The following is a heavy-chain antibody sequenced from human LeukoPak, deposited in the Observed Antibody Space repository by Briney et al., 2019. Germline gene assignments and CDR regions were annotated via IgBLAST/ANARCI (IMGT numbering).Heavy chain of an antibody. CDR2: IYYSGST. D-gene: IGHD3-3*01. V-gene: IGHV4-39*07. CDR1: GGSISSSSDY. Sequence: SETLSLTCTVPGGSISSSSDYWGWIRQPPGNGLEWIGSIYYSGSTYYNPSLKSRVTISVDTSKNQFSLKLSSVTAADTAVYYCARSGWRGYDYWGQGTLVTVSS. J-gene: IGHJ4*02. CDR3: ARSGWRGYDY.